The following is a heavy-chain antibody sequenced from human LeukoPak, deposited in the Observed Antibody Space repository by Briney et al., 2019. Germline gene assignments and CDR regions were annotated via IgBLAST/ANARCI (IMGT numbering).Heavy chain of an antibody. D-gene: IGHD3-16*02. V-gene: IGHV4-4*07. CDR3: ARDSLNWFDP. J-gene: IGHJ5*02. CDR2: IYISGST. Sequence: SETLSLTCTVSGGSISSYYWSWIRQPAGKGLEWIGRIYISGSTNYNPSLKSRLTMSVDTSKKQFSLKLSSVTAADTAVYYCARDSLNWFDPWGQGTLVTVSS. CDR1: GGSISSYY.